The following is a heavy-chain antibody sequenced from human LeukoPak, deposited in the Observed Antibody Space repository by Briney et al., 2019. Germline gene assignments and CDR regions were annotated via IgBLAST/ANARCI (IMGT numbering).Heavy chain of an antibody. V-gene: IGHV4-61*01. CDR2: IYYSGST. CDR3: ARDLRPYYDFWSGYSTNWFDP. CDR1: GGSVSSGSYY. J-gene: IGHJ5*02. D-gene: IGHD3-3*01. Sequence: SETLSLTCTVSGGSVSSGSYYWSWIRQPPGKGLEWIGYIYYSGSTYYNPSLKSRVTISVDTSKNQFSLKLSSVTAADTAVYYCARDLRPYYDFWSGYSTNWFDPWGQGTLVTVSS.